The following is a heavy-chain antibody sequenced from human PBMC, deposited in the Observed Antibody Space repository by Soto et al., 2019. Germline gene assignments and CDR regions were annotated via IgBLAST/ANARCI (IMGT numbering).Heavy chain of an antibody. J-gene: IGHJ4*02. V-gene: IGHV1-2*02. CDR3: APDALSRGNFITGKLFDY. CDR2: INPKSGGT. Sequence: ASVKVSCKTSGYSFTGYSVHWVRQAPGHGPEWMGWINPKSGGTKYAQKFQGRVTMTRDTSISTVFMELSRVTSDDTAVYYCAPDALSRGNFITGKLFDYWGQGSLVTVSS. D-gene: IGHD1-20*01. CDR1: GYSFTGYS.